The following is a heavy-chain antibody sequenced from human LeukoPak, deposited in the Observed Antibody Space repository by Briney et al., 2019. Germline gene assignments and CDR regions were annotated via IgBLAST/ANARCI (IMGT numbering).Heavy chain of an antibody. CDR2: ISPTGSTT. J-gene: IGHJ4*02. CDR1: GFSFSGHW. CDR3: ARGPNSNWSGLDF. D-gene: IGHD6-6*01. V-gene: IGHV3-74*01. Sequence: GGSLRLTCTASGFSFSGHWMHWARQLPGKGLVWVSRISPTGSTTSYADSVKGRYTVSRDNAKNTLYLQVNNLRAEDTAVYYCARGPNSNWSGLDFWGQGTLLTVSS.